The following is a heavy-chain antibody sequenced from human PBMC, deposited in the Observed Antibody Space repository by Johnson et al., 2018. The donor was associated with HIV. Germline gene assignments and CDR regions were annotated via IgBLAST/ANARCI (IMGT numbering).Heavy chain of an antibody. CDR3: ARGSGVHSAFDI. J-gene: IGHJ3*02. CDR2: ISYNGSNE. CDR1: GFTFSSYA. V-gene: IGHV3-30*04. Sequence: QVQLVESGGGVVQPGRSLRLSCAASGFTFSSYAMHWVRQAPGKGLEWVAVISYNGSNEYYADSVKGRFTISRDNSKNTLYLQVNSLRAGDTAVYFCARGSGVHSAFDIWGQGTVVTVSS. D-gene: IGHD3-10*01.